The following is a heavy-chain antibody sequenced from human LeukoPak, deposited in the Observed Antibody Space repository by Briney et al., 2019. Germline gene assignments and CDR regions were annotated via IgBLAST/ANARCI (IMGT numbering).Heavy chain of an antibody. Sequence: PSETLSLTCTVSGGSTSSYYWSWIRQPPGKGVEWIGYIYYSGSTNYNPSLKSRVTISVDTSKNQFSLKLSSVTAADTAVYYCASVLSGWFDPWGQGTLVTVSS. V-gene: IGHV4-59*01. CDR3: ASVLSGWFDP. D-gene: IGHD2-8*01. CDR1: GGSTSSYY. CDR2: IYYSGST. J-gene: IGHJ5*02.